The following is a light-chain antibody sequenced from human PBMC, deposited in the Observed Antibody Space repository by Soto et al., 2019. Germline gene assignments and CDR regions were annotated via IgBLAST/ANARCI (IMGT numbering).Light chain of an antibody. CDR2: AAS. V-gene: IGKV1-39*01. J-gene: IGKJ1*01. CDR3: QQSYSALWT. Sequence: DIQVTQSPSSLSASVGDRVIITCRASQGINRNLNWYQQKPGQAPKLLIYAASSLQSGVPTRFRGTASGTEFTLTITGQQPEDSASYYCQQSYSALWTFGQGTKVEIK. CDR1: QGINRN.